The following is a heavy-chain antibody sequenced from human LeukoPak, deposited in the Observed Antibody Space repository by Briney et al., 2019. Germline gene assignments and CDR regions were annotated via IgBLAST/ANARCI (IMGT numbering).Heavy chain of an antibody. Sequence: GGSLRLSCAASGFTFSSYGMSWVRQAPGKGLEWVSVISGSGGSTYYADSVKGRFTISRDNSKNTLYLQMNSLRAEDTAVYYCAKTGVYGDYVEYYFDYWGQGTLVTVSS. J-gene: IGHJ4*02. D-gene: IGHD4-17*01. CDR3: AKTGVYGDYVEYYFDY. CDR2: ISGSGGST. V-gene: IGHV3-23*01. CDR1: GFTFSSYG.